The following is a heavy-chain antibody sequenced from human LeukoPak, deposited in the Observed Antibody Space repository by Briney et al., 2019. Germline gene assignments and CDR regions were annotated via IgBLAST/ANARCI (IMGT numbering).Heavy chain of an antibody. J-gene: IGHJ4*02. CDR3: ATRWVLTGEPH. Sequence: SGTLSLTCAVSGGSISSSNWWTWVCQPPGKGLEWIGEISHSGTTNYNPSLKSRVSISVDESKNQLSLTLNSVTAADTAVYYCATRWVLTGEPHWGQGTLVTVSS. CDR2: ISHSGTT. D-gene: IGHD7-27*01. CDR1: GGSISSSNW. V-gene: IGHV4-4*02.